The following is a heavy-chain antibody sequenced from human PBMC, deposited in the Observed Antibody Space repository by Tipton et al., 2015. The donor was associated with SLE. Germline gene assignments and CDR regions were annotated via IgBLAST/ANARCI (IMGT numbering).Heavy chain of an antibody. Sequence: TLSLTCTVSGGSISSYYWSWIRQPAGKGLEWIGYIYYSGSTNYNPSLKSRVTISVDTSKNQFSLKLSSVTAADTAVYYCARVRPNRNWFDPWGQGTLVTVSS. CDR3: ARVRPNRNWFDP. CDR2: IYYSGST. V-gene: IGHV4-59*01. D-gene: IGHD1-14*01. J-gene: IGHJ5*02. CDR1: GGSISSYY.